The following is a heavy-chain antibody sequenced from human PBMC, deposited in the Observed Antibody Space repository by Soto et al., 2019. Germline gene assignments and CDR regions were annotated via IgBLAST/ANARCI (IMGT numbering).Heavy chain of an antibody. CDR3: AKRRLNTITSLSDW. V-gene: IGHV3-23*01. Sequence: GGSLRLSCAASGFTFSSYAMSWVRQAPGKGLEWVSSITGSGGSTYNADSVKGRFTISRDNSENTLYLQMNSLRAEDTAVYYCAKRRLNTITSLSDWWGQGVQVTVSS. CDR1: GFTFSSYA. D-gene: IGHD3-16*02. J-gene: IGHJ1*01. CDR2: ITGSGGST.